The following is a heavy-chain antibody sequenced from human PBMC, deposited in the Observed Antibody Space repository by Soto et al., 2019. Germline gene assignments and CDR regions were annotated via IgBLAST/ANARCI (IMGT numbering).Heavy chain of an antibody. CDR1: GGSISSYY. CDR3: ARTNAFHI. Sequence: PSETLSLTCTVSGGSISSYYWSWIRQPPGKGLEWIGYIYYSGSTNYNPSLKSRVTISVDTSKNQFSLRLTSVTAADTAVYYCARTNAFHIWGQGTMVTVSS. J-gene: IGHJ3*02. V-gene: IGHV4-59*01. CDR2: IYYSGST.